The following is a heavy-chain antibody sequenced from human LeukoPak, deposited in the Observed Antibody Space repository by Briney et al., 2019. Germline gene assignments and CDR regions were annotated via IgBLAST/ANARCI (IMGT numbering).Heavy chain of an antibody. V-gene: IGHV3-9*01. CDR3: AKDMNSYGSGSSYNPWGPFDS. D-gene: IGHD3-10*01. CDR2: IAWNSGNT. Sequence: GGSLRLSCAASGFTFDNYAMHWGRQAPGKGLEWVSGIAWNSGNTGFADSVEGRFTISRDNAENSLYLQMNSLTPEDTAFYFCAKDMNSYGSGSSYNPWGPFDSWGQGTLVTVSS. J-gene: IGHJ4*02. CDR1: GFTFDNYA.